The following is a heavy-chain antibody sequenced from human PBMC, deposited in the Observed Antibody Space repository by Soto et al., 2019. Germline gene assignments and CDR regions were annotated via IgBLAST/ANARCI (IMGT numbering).Heavy chain of an antibody. CDR3: ACNYGAYVDY. V-gene: IGHV4-59*08. D-gene: IGHD4-17*01. J-gene: IGHJ4*02. Sequence: QVQLQESGPGLVKPSETLSLTCTVSGGSIRSYYWSWIRQPPGKGLECIGYIYYSGSTNYIPSLTRRVSAPVATSKNQFSLKLSSVTAADTAISYCACNYGAYVDYWGQGTLVTVSS. CDR1: GGSIRSYY. CDR2: IYYSGST.